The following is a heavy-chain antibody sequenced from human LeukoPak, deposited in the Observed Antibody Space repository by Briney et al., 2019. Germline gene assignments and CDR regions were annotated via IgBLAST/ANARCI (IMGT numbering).Heavy chain of an antibody. V-gene: IGHV3-74*01. D-gene: IGHD2-2*01. CDR2: INGDGSST. Sequence: GKSLRLSCAASGFTFSSYWMHWVRQVPGKGLVWVSRINGDGSSTSYADSVKGRFTISRDNAKNTLYLQMNSLRAEDTAVYFCTRDRPVVCSSTSCYPRFDYWGQGTLVTVSS. CDR1: GFTFSSYW. CDR3: TRDRPVVCSSTSCYPRFDY. J-gene: IGHJ4*02.